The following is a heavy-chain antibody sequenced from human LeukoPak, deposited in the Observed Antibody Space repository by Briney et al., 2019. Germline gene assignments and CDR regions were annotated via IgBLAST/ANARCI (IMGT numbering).Heavy chain of an antibody. CDR3: AKDQKRGYSYGYLFYYYYMDV. Sequence: PGGSLRLSCAASGFTFSSYAMHWVRQAPGKGLEYVSAISSNGGSTYYANSVKGRFTISRDNSKNTLYLQMNSLRAEDTAVYYCAKDQKRGYSYGYLFYYYYMDVWGKGTTVTISS. CDR2: ISSNGGST. V-gene: IGHV3-64*01. CDR1: GFTFSSYA. J-gene: IGHJ6*03. D-gene: IGHD5-18*01.